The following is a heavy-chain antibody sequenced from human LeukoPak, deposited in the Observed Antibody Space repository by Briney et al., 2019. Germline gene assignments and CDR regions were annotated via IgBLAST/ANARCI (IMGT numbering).Heavy chain of an antibody. Sequence: SVKVSCKASGGTFSSYAISWVRQAPGQGLEWMGGIIPIFGTANYAQKFQGRVTITADESTSTAYMELSSLRSEDTAVYYCARSGCYIHPYYYYYGMDVWGQGTTVTVSS. J-gene: IGHJ6*02. CDR3: ARSGCYIHPYYYYYGMDV. CDR1: GGTFSSYA. CDR2: IIPIFGTA. D-gene: IGHD3-3*01. V-gene: IGHV1-69*13.